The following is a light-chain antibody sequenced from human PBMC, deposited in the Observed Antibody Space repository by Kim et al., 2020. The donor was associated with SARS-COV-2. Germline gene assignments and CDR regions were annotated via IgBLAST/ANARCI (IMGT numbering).Light chain of an antibody. CDR3: KKNNCAPWT. Sequence: VSVGNRGTTTSRTSQGSTNSLAWSQQKPGKFPQLLFYAAPALQSGVPSRFSGVGSGTYFTFTISNRQPKVVATYYFKKNNCAPWT. V-gene: IGKV1-27*01. CDR2: AAP. CDR1: QGSTNS. J-gene: IGKJ1*01.